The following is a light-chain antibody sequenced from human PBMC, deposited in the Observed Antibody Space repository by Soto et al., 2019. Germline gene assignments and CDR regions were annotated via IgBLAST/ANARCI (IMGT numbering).Light chain of an antibody. Sequence: DIQLTQSPSFLSASVGDRVTITCRASQGISSYLAWYQQKPGKAPKLLIYAASTLQSGVPSRFSGSGSGTEFPLTIRSLQPEDFATYYCQQLNSYPRTFGPGTKVDIK. CDR1: QGISSY. CDR3: QQLNSYPRT. CDR2: AAS. V-gene: IGKV1-9*01. J-gene: IGKJ3*01.